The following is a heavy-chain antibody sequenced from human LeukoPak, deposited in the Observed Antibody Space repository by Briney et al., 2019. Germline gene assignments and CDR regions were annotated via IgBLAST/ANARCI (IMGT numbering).Heavy chain of an antibody. CDR1: GGSISSYY. J-gene: IGHJ4*02. V-gene: IGHV4-59*01. Sequence: SETLSLTCTVSGGSISSYYWSWIRQPPGKGLEWIGHIYYSGSTNYNPSLKSRVTISVDTSKNQFSLKLSSVTAADTAVYYCARVGSGVADYWGQGTLVTVSS. CDR2: IYYSGST. D-gene: IGHD6-19*01. CDR3: ARVGSGVADY.